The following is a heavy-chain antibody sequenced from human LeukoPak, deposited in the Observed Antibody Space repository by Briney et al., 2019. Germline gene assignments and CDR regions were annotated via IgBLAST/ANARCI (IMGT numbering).Heavy chain of an antibody. Sequence: GGSLRLSCVASGFTFSSYNMNWVRQAPGKGLEWVSYVSSSSSTIYYGDSVKGRFTISRDNAKNSLYLQMNSLRAEDTAVYYCARDRGGAYDFWSGYYTGYFDYWGQGTLVTVSS. J-gene: IGHJ4*02. CDR2: VSSSSSTI. V-gene: IGHV3-48*01. D-gene: IGHD3-3*01. CDR3: ARDRGGAYDFWSGYYTGYFDY. CDR1: GFTFSSYN.